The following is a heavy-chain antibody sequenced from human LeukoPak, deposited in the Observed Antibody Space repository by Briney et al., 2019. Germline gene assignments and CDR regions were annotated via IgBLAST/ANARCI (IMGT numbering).Heavy chain of an antibody. J-gene: IGHJ4*02. D-gene: IGHD2-2*02. Sequence: SVKVSCKASGHTFTDYYIHWVRQAPGQGLEWMGRIIPIFGTANYAQKFQGRVTITTDESTSTAYMELSSLRSEDTAVYYCARGNCSSTSCYSNWGDYWGQGTLVTVSS. CDR3: ARGNCSSTSCYSNWGDY. V-gene: IGHV1-69*05. CDR2: IIPIFGTA. CDR1: GHTFTDYY.